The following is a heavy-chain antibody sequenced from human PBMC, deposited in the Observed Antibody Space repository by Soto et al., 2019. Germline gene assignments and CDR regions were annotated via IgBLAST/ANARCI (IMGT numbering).Heavy chain of an antibody. J-gene: IGHJ4*02. CDR3: GGLEGLATISYYFDY. CDR1: GGSVSSSSYY. CDR2: VYYSGST. Sequence: PSETLSLTCTVSGGSVSSSSYYWGWVRQPPGKGLEWIGSVYYSGSTYYKPSLESRVTISVGKSKNQFSLKLMSLSAADTAVYYCGGLEGLATISYYFDYWGQGALVTVSS. D-gene: IGHD3-9*01. V-gene: IGHV4-39*01.